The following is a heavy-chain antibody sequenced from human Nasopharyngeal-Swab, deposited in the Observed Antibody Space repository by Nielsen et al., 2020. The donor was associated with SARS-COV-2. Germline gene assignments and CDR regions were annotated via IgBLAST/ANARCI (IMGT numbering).Heavy chain of an antibody. CDR1: GGSFSGYY. Sequence: SETLSLTCAVYGGSFSGYYWSWIRQPPGKGLAWIGEINHSGSTNYNPSLKSRVTISVDTSKNQFSLKLSSVTAADTAVYYCARGRGGYGSSWYGYYYYMDVWGKGTTVTVSS. CDR2: INHSGST. D-gene: IGHD6-13*01. V-gene: IGHV4-34*01. J-gene: IGHJ6*03. CDR3: ARGRGGYGSSWYGYYYYMDV.